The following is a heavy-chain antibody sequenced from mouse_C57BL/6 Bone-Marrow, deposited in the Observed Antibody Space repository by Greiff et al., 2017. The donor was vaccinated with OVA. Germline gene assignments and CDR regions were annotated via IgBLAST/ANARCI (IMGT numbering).Heavy chain of an antibody. CDR1: GYSFTGYY. CDR3: ARELRFV. CDR2: INPSTGGT. J-gene: IGHJ1*03. Sequence: VQLQQSGPELVKPGASVKISCKASGYSFTGYYMNWVKQSPEKSLEWIGEINPSTGGTTYNQKFKAKATLTVDKSSSTAYMQLKSLTSEDSAVYYCARELRFVWGTGTTVTVSS. V-gene: IGHV1-42*01. D-gene: IGHD1-1*01.